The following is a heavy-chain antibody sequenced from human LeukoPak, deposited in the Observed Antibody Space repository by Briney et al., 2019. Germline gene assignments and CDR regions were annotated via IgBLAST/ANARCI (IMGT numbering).Heavy chain of an antibody. CDR1: GGSISSGGYY. Sequence: KSSETLSLTCTVSGGSISSGGYYWSWIRQPPGKGLEWIGYIYHSGSTYYNPSLKSRVTISVDRSKNQFSLKLSSVTAADTAVYYCARSPNSEGFDYWGQGTLVTVSS. CDR2: IYHSGST. D-gene: IGHD4-23*01. V-gene: IGHV4-30-2*01. CDR3: ARSPNSEGFDY. J-gene: IGHJ4*02.